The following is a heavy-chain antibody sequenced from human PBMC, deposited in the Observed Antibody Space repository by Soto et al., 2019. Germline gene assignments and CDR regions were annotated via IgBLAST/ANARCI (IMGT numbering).Heavy chain of an antibody. Sequence: EVQVVESGGGLVQPGGSLRLSCAASGFSVTNNYMNWVRQAPGKGLEWVSIIDIGGNTYYADSVKDRFTISRDNSRNTLYHQMDSLRAEDTAVYYCARGRGSTGYRGREHYFDYWGQGTLVTVSP. CDR3: ARGRGSTGYRGREHYFDY. CDR2: IDIGGNT. V-gene: IGHV3-66*01. J-gene: IGHJ4*02. CDR1: GFSVTNNY. D-gene: IGHD2-2*01.